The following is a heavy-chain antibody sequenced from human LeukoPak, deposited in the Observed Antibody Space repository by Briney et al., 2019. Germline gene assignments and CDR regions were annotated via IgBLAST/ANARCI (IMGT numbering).Heavy chain of an antibody. D-gene: IGHD2-2*01. Sequence: PGGSLRLSCAASGFTVSSNYMSWVRQAPGKGLEWVSVIYSGGSTYYAGSVKGRFTISRDNSKNTLYLQMNSLRAEDTAVYYCARDKVVPAAPGGMDVWGQGTTVTVSS. CDR3: ARDKVVPAAPGGMDV. V-gene: IGHV3-53*01. J-gene: IGHJ6*02. CDR1: GFTVSSNY. CDR2: IYSGGST.